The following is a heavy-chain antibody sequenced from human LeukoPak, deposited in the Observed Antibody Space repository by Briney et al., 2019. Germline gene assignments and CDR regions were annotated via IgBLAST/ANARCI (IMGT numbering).Heavy chain of an antibody. V-gene: IGHV1-2*02. Sequence: ASVKVSCKASGYTFTDYLINWVRQAPGQGLEWMGWINPNINGTNYAQKFQGRVTMTGDRSISTAYMELSRLRSDDTAVYYCARDGRPGYYYYYMDVWGKGTTVTISS. CDR3: ARDGRPGYYYYYMDV. J-gene: IGHJ6*03. CDR1: GYTFTDYL. CDR2: INPNINGT.